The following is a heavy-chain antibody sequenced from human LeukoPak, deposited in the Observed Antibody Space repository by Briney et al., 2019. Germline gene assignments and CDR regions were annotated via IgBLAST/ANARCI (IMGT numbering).Heavy chain of an antibody. V-gene: IGHV3-53*01. D-gene: IGHD1-14*01. CDR1: GFTVITND. CDR3: ARGVEPLAANTLAY. Sequence: QPGGSLRLSCAASGFTVITNDMTWVRQAPGKGLEWVSVPYSDGNTKYADSVQGRFTISRDNSKNTLYLEMNSLSPDGTAVYYCARGVEPLAANTLAYWGQGTLVTVSS. J-gene: IGHJ4*02. CDR2: PYSDGNT.